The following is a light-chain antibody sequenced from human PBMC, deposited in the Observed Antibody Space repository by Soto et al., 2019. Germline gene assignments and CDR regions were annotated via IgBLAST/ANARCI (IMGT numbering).Light chain of an antibody. J-gene: IGKJ5*01. Sequence: EIVLTQSPATLSLSPGERATLSCRASQSVDSYLAWYQQKPGQAPRLLIYDASNRATGIPARFSGSGSETGFTLTNSSLEPADFAVYYCQQRRSWPITFGQGTRLEIK. CDR2: DAS. CDR1: QSVDSY. CDR3: QQRRSWPIT. V-gene: IGKV3-11*01.